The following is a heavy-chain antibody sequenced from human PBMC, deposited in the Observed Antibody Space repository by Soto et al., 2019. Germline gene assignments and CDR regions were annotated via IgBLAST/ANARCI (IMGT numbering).Heavy chain of an antibody. Sequence: PGGSQRLSSAASGFNFGSYGVNLVSPAPGKGLLWVSSISSSSSYIYYADSVKGRFTISRDNAKNSLYLQMNSLRAEDTAVYYCARAYYDYVWGSYRHDAFDIWGQGKKVNLSS. D-gene: IGHD3-16*02. CDR1: GFNFGSYG. CDR3: ARAYYDYVWGSYRHDAFDI. CDR2: ISSSSSYI. J-gene: IGHJ3*02. V-gene: IGHV3-21*01.